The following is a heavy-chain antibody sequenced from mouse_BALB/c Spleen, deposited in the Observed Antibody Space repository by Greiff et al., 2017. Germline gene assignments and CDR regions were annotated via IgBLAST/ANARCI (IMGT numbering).Heavy chain of an antibody. Sequence: VKLMESGPGLVAPSQSLSITCTVSGFSLTSYDISWIRQPPGKGLEWLGVIWTGGGTNYNSAFMSRLSISKDNSKSQVFLKMNSLQTDDTAIYYCVRRGGNYFYAMDYWGQGTSVTVSS. CDR3: VRRGGNYFYAMDY. CDR2: IWTGGGT. V-gene: IGHV2-9-2*01. CDR1: GFSLTSYD. J-gene: IGHJ4*01. D-gene: IGHD2-1*01.